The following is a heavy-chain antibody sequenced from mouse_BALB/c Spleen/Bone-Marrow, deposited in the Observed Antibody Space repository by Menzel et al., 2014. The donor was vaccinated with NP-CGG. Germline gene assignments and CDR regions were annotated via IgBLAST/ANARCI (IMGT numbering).Heavy chain of an antibody. CDR2: IYPGDGST. CDR3: ARGGGMDY. Sequence: VKLVESGPELVKPGASVKMSCKASGYTFTSYYIHWVKQRPGQGLEWIGWIYPGDGSTKYNEKFKGKTTLTADKSSSTAYMLLSSLTSEGSAIYFCARGGGMDYWGQGTSVTVSS. J-gene: IGHJ4*01. CDR1: GYTFTSYY. V-gene: IGHV1S56*01.